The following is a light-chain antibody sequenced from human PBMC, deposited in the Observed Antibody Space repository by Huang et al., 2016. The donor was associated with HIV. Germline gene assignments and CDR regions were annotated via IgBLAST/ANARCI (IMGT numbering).Light chain of an antibody. J-gene: IGKJ1*01. Sequence: EIVMTQSPATLSVFLGERATLSCRASQSISIKLAWYQQKPGQAPRLLIYDASTRATGIPARFSGSGSGTEFNLTISSLQSEDFAVYYCQQYKHWPPWTFGQGTKVEIK. V-gene: IGKV3-15*01. CDR2: DAS. CDR1: QSISIK. CDR3: QQYKHWPPWT.